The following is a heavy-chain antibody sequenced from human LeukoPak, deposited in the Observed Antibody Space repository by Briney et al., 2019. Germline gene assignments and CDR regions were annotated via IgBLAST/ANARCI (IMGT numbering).Heavy chain of an antibody. CDR1: QFALSSVW. J-gene: IGHJ4*02. Sequence: PGGSLRLSCTAAQFALSSVWMAWVRQAPGKGLEWVANVDEGGSAKYYVDSVRGRFTVSRDNAKNSLYLQMNSLRVEDTAIYYCACAESGRGESTIYSWGQGSLVTVSS. CDR2: VDEGGSAK. V-gene: IGHV3-7*02. D-gene: IGHD2-21*01. CDR3: ACAESGRGESTIYS.